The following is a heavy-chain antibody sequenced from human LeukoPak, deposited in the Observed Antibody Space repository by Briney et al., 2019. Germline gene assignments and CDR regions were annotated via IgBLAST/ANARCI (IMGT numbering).Heavy chain of an antibody. Sequence: SETLSLTCTVSGGSISSYYWSWIRQPAGKGLEWIGRICTSGSTNYNPSLKSRVTMSVDTSKNQFSLKLSSVTAADTAVYYCARETYYYDSSGYSPGAFDIWGQGTMVTVSS. CDR1: GGSISSYY. CDR2: ICTSGST. J-gene: IGHJ3*02. V-gene: IGHV4-4*07. CDR3: ARETYYYDSSGYSPGAFDI. D-gene: IGHD3-22*01.